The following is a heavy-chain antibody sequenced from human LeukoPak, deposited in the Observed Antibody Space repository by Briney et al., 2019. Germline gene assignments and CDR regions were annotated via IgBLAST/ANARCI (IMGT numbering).Heavy chain of an antibody. CDR3: TREGFYYMDV. CDR2: INQDGRGK. J-gene: IGHJ6*03. CDR1: GFTFSSYG. V-gene: IGHV3-7*01. Sequence: GRSLRLSCAASGFTFSSYGMHWVRQAPGKGLEWVANINQDGRGKNFVDSVKGRFTISRDNANNSLYLQMNSLRAEDTAVYYCTREGFYYMDVWGKGTTVTVSS.